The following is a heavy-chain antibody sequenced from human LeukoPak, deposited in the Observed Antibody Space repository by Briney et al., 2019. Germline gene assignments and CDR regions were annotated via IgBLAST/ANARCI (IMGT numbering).Heavy chain of an antibody. CDR1: GYSISSDYN. CDR2: IHHSGST. Sequence: SQTLSLTCALSGYSISSDYNWGCIRQPPGKTMPSIGSIHHSGSTYYKPTLKRQITISVDPSKHQFSLTLSSVTAADTAVYYCARDGEQSPGLGDYFDYWGQGTLVTVSS. D-gene: IGHD6-19*01. CDR3: ARDGEQSPGLGDYFDY. V-gene: IGHV4-38-2*02. J-gene: IGHJ4*02.